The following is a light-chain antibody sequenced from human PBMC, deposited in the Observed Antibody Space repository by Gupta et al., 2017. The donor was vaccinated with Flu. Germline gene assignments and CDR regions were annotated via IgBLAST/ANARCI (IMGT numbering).Light chain of an antibody. CDR1: RNVFNNY. V-gene: IGKV3-20*01. Sequence: DIVLTQSPGTLSLSPGERATLSCRASRNVFNNYLAWYQHKPGQAPRLLIYTTSNRVTGIPDRFSGSRSGTDFSLTISRLEPEDFAVYYCQQYGASPRTFGQGTRVEIK. J-gene: IGKJ1*01. CDR2: TTS. CDR3: QQYGASPRT.